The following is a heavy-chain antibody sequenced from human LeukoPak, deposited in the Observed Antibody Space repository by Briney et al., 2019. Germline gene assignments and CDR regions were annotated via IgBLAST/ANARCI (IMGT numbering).Heavy chain of an antibody. J-gene: IGHJ6*03. CDR2: INPNSSGT. Sequence: ASVKVSCKASGYTFTGYYMHWVRQAPGQGLEWMGWINPNSSGTNYAQKFQGRVTMTRDTSISTAYMELSRLRSDDTAVYYCARDGGSSIAARQVNYYYYYMDVWGKGTTVTVSS. V-gene: IGHV1-2*02. CDR3: ARDGGSSIAARQVNYYYYYMDV. CDR1: GYTFTGYY. D-gene: IGHD6-6*01.